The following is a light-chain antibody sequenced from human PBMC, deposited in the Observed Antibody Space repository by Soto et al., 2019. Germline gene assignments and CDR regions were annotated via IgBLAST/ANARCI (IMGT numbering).Light chain of an antibody. CDR1: QSVSSSY. J-gene: IGKJ1*01. CDR2: AAS. Sequence: EIVVTQSPGTLSLSPGERAPLSCRASQSVSSSYLAWYQQKPGQAPRLFIYAASSRATGIPDRFSGAGSGTDFTLTISRLEPEDFAVYYCQHYGSSPRAFGLGTKVDIK. V-gene: IGKV3-20*01. CDR3: QHYGSSPRA.